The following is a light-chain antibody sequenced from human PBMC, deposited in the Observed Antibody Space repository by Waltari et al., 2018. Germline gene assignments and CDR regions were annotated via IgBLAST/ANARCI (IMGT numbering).Light chain of an antibody. J-gene: IGLJ2*01. Sequence: QAVVTQEPSLTVSPGGTVPLTCGSTTGAVTSGQYPCWFQQKPGQAPRTLIYDTSNKNSWTPARFSGSLLGGKAALTLSGVQPEDEADYYCLLAYSGTRIFGGGTKLTVL. CDR2: DTS. CDR3: LLAYSGTRI. V-gene: IGLV7-46*01. CDR1: TGAVTSGQY.